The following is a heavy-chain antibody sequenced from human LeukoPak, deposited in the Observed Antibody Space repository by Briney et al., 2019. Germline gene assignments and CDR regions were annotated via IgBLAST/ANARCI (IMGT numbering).Heavy chain of an antibody. CDR2: ISGYNGKT. J-gene: IGHJ4*02. V-gene: IGHV1-18*01. CDR3: ATVPPGTIFRYYFDS. D-gene: IGHD3-3*01. CDR1: GYTVNTYG. Sequence: ASVKVSCKASGYTVNTYGITWVRQAPGQGLEWMGWISGYNGKTKYAQKLQDRVTMTTDTSTTTADMELRSLTSDDTAVYYCATVPPGTIFRYYFDSWGQGTLVTVSS.